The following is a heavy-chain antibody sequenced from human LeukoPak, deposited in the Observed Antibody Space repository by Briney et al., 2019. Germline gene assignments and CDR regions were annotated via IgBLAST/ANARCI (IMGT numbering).Heavy chain of an antibody. D-gene: IGHD3-9*01. CDR2: ISGSGGST. CDR1: GFTFSSYA. V-gene: IGHV3-23*01. CDR3: AKLNFYDILTGYFDY. J-gene: IGHJ4*02. Sequence: GGSLRPSCAASGFTFSSYAMSWVRQAPGKGLEWVSAISGSGGSTYYADPVKGRFTISRDNSKNTLYLQMNSLRAEDTAVYYCAKLNFYDILTGYFDYWGQGTLVTVSS.